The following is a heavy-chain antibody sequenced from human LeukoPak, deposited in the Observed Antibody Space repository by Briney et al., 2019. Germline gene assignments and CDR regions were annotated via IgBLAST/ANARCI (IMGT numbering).Heavy chain of an antibody. D-gene: IGHD6-6*01. V-gene: IGHV3-21*01. Sequence: GGSLRLSCAASGFTFDDYAMHWVRQAPGKGLEWVSSISSSSSYIYYADSVKGRFTISRDNAKNSLYLQMNSLRAEDTAVYYCARKSIAAREIDYWGQGTLVTVSS. CDR2: ISSSSSYI. J-gene: IGHJ4*02. CDR1: GFTFDDYA. CDR3: ARKSIAAREIDY.